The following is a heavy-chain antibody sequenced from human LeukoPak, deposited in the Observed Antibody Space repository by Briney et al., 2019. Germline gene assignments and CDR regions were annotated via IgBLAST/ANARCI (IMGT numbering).Heavy chain of an antibody. CDR1: GITVSSNY. CDR3: AAVYDFWSGYNY. J-gene: IGHJ4*02. V-gene: IGHV4-4*07. CDR2: IYTSGST. Sequence: GSLRLSCAASGITVSSNYMSWIRQPAGKGLEWIGRIYTSGSTNYNPSLKSRVTISVDTSKNQFSLKLSSVTAADTAVYYCAAVYDFWSGYNYWGQGTLVTVSS. D-gene: IGHD3-3*01.